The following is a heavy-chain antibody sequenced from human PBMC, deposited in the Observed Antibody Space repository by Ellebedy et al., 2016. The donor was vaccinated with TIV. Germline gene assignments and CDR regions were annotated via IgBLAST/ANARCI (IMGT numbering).Heavy chain of an antibody. CDR1: GFTFSSYS. V-gene: IGHV3-21*01. CDR3: ARDPPIANFDL. CDR2: ISSSSSYI. Sequence: GESLKISXAASGFTFSSYSMNWVRQAPGKGLEWVSSISSSSSYIYYADSVKGRFTISRDNAKNSLYLQMNSLRAEDTAMYYCARDPPIANFDLWGQGTLVTVSS. D-gene: IGHD6-13*01. J-gene: IGHJ4*02.